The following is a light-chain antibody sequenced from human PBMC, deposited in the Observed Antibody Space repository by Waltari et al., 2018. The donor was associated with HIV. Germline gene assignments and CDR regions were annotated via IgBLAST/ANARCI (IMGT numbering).Light chain of an antibody. CDR3: QVWDSRSDHPV. V-gene: IGLV3-21*02. Sequence: SYVLTQPPSVSVAPGQPARITSGGNNIGSHTVHWYQQSPGQAPVLVVHADSDRPSGIPERFSGSNSGNTATLTISRVEAGDEADYYCQVWDSRSDHPVLGGGTRLTVL. CDR2: ADS. CDR1: NIGSHT. J-gene: IGLJ3*02.